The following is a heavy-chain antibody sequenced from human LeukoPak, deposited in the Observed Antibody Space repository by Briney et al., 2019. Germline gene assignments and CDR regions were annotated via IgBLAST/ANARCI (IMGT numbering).Heavy chain of an antibody. CDR1: GFTVSNSY. CDR2: IYSGGST. V-gene: IGHV3-66*02. CDR3: AKDLSGGYCSSTSCWGNDY. J-gene: IGHJ4*02. D-gene: IGHD2-2*01. Sequence: GGSLRLSCAAFGFTVSNSYVSWVRQAPGKGLEWVSIIYSGGSTYYADSVKGRFTISRDNSKNTLYLQMNSLRAEDTAVYYCAKDLSGGYCSSTSCWGNDYWGQGTLVTVSS.